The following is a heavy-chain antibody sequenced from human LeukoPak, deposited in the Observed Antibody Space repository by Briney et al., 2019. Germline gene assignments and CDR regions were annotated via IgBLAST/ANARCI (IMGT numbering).Heavy chain of an antibody. D-gene: IGHD6-19*01. Sequence: ASVKVSCKASGYTFTSYGISWVRQAPGQGLEWMGWISAYNGNTNYAQKLQGRVTMTTDTSTSTAYMELRSLRSDDTAVYYCARDLSSGWTRRCLLGYWGQGTLVTVSS. V-gene: IGHV1-18*01. CDR3: ARDLSSGWTRRCLLGY. J-gene: IGHJ4*02. CDR1: GYTFTSYG. CDR2: ISAYNGNT.